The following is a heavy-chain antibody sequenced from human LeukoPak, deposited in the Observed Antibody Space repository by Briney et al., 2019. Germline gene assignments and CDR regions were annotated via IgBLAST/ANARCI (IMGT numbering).Heavy chain of an antibody. Sequence: GGSLRLSCAASGFTFSSYSMNWVRQAPGKGLEWVSSISSSSSYIYYADSVKGRFTISRDNAKNSLYLQMNSLRAEDTAVYYCARDPGYGDYSDYWGQGTLVTVSS. D-gene: IGHD4-17*01. V-gene: IGHV3-21*01. CDR3: ARDPGYGDYSDY. CDR2: ISSSSSYI. CDR1: GFTFSSYS. J-gene: IGHJ4*02.